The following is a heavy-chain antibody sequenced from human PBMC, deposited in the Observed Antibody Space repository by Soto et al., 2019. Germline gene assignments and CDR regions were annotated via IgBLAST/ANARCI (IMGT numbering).Heavy chain of an antibody. CDR2: INPNSGGT. V-gene: IGHV1-2*02. D-gene: IGHD3-22*01. Sequence: ASVKVSCKASGYTFTGYHMHWVRQAPGQGLEWMGWINPNSGGTNYAQKFQGRVTMTRDTSTSTVYMELSSLRSEDTAVYYCARDKAYYYDSSGYYPIGYWGQGTLVTVSS. J-gene: IGHJ4*02. CDR3: ARDKAYYYDSSGYYPIGY. CDR1: GYTFTGYH.